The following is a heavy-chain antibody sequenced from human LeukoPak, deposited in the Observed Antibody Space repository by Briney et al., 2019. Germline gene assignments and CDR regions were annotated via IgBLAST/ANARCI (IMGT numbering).Heavy chain of an antibody. J-gene: IGHJ4*02. V-gene: IGHV3-23*01. D-gene: IGHD3-9*01. CDR1: GFIFRNYA. CDR2: ITGSGDTT. CDR3: AKWGDYDILTGYYVSDF. Sequence: PGGSLRLSCAASGFIFRNYAMSWVRQAPGKELEWVSVITGSGDTTYYADSVKGRFTISRDNSKNTLYVEMNTLRAEDTAVYYCAKWGDYDILTGYYVSDFWGQGTLVTVSS.